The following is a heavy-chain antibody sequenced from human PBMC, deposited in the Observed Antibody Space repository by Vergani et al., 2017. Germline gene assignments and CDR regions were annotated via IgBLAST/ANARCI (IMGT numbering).Heavy chain of an antibody. D-gene: IGHD3-22*01. J-gene: IGHJ4*02. Sequence: QVQLVQSGSEVRKPGASVKVSCQVSGYSLTELTIHWVRQAPGKGLEWMGGFDPEHGEVTFAHHIQGSVTMTDDRSTDTAYMELSSLRPEDTALYYCAIGTDYYDSSGYYLDYWGQGTLVTVSS. CDR2: FDPEHGEV. V-gene: IGHV1-24*01. CDR3: AIGTDYYDSSGYYLDY. CDR1: GYSLTELT.